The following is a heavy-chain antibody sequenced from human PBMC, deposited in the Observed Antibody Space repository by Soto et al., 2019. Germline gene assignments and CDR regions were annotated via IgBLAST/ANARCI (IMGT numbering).Heavy chain of an antibody. CDR2: MNPNTGHT. D-gene: IGHD2-2*01. Sequence: QVQLVQSGAEVKKPGASVKVSCKASGYTFTSHDINWMRQATGQGLEWMGWMNPNTGHTNYAQKFQGRVTMTRDTSISTAYVELTNLRSEDTAIYYCASDMSTTWGQGTLVTGSS. J-gene: IGHJ5*02. V-gene: IGHV1-8*01. CDR1: GYTFTSHD. CDR3: ASDMSTT.